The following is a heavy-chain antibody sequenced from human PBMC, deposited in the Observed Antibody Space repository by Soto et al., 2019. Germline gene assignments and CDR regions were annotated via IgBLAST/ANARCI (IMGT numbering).Heavy chain of an antibody. CDR3: AREIVGATTLNWFDP. Sequence: QVQLQESGPGLVKPSQTLSLSCTVSGGSISSGGYYWSWIRQHPGKSLEWIGYIYYSGSTYYNPSLKSRVTISVDTSKNQFSLKLSSVTAADTAVYYCAREIVGATTLNWFDPWGQRTLVTVSS. CDR1: GGSISSGGYY. V-gene: IGHV4-31*03. J-gene: IGHJ5*02. D-gene: IGHD1-26*01. CDR2: IYYSGST.